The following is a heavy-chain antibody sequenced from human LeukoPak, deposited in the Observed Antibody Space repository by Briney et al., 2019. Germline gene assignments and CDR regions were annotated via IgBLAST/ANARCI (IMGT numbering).Heavy chain of an antibody. J-gene: IGHJ4*02. CDR3: ARASQALLFDY. CDR2: INPSGGST. CDR1: GGTFISYA. V-gene: IGHV1-46*01. Sequence: ASVKVSCKASGGTFISYAISWVRQAPGQGLEWMGIINPSGGSTSYAQKFQGRVTMTRDTSTSTVYMELSSLRSEDTAVYYCARASQALLFDYWGQGTLVTVSS.